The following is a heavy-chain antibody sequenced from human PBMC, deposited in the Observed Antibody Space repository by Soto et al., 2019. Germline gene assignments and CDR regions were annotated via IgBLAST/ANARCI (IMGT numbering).Heavy chain of an antibody. CDR3: AGDPSAGDSAGY. J-gene: IGHJ4*02. V-gene: IGHV1-69*08. Sequence: QVQLVQSGAEVKKPGSSVKVSCKASGGTFSSYTISWVRQAPGQGLEWMGRIIPILGIANYAQKFQGRVTXXAXXSTSTAYMELSSLRSEDTAVYCCAGDPSAGDSAGYWGQGTLGTVSS. CDR1: GGTFSSYT. D-gene: IGHD2-21*01. CDR2: IIPILGIA.